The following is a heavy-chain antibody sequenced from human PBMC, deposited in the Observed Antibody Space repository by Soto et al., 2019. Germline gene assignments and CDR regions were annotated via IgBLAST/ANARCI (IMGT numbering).Heavy chain of an antibody. CDR3: ARDLYSSSSSYYYGMDV. CDR1: GGTFSSYA. D-gene: IGHD6-6*01. V-gene: IGHV1-69*01. Sequence: QVQLVQSGAEVKKPGSSVKVSCKASGGTFSSYAISWVRQAPGQGLEWMGGIIPIFGTANYAQKFQGRVTITADESTSTADMELSSLRSEDTAVYYCARDLYSSSSSYYYGMDVWGQGTTVTVSS. CDR2: IIPIFGTA. J-gene: IGHJ6*02.